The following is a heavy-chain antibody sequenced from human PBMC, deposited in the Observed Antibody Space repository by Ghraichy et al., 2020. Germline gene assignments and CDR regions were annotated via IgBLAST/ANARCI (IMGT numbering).Heavy chain of an antibody. CDR2: IYHSGST. CDR3: ARTVRGAAAREEGHFDY. V-gene: IGHV4-30-2*01. CDR1: GGSISSGGYS. D-gene: IGHD6-13*01. J-gene: IGHJ4*02. Sequence: SETLSLTCAVSGGSISSGGYSWSWIRQPPGKGLEWIGYIYHSGSTYYNPSLKSRVTISVDRSKNQFSLKLSSVTAADTAVYYCARTVRGAAAREEGHFDYWGQGTLVTVSS.